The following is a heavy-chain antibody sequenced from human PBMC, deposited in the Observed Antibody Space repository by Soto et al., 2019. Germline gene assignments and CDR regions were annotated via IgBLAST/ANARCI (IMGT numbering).Heavy chain of an antibody. J-gene: IGHJ5*02. Sequence: ASVKVSCKASGYTFTSYYMHWVRQAPGQGLEWMGIINPSGGSTSYAQKFQGRVTMTRDTSTSTVYMELSSLRSEDTAVYYCAREVYYDNSGYFRRRRFAPWGQGTLVTGSS. V-gene: IGHV1-46*01. CDR1: GYTFTSYY. D-gene: IGHD3-22*01. CDR2: INPSGGST. CDR3: AREVYYDNSGYFRRRRFAP.